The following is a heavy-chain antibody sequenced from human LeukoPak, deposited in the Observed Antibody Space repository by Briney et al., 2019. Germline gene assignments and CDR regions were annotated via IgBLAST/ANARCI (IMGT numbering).Heavy chain of an antibody. CDR2: INPNSGGT. CDR1: GYTFTGYY. V-gene: IGHV1-2*02. Sequence: GASVKVSCKASGYTFTGYYMHWVRQAPGQGLEWMGWINPNSGGTNYAQKLQGRVTMTTDTSTSTAYMELRSLRSDDTAVYYCARDKGSPYYDFWTGGAYFDYWGQGTLVTVSS. D-gene: IGHD3-3*01. J-gene: IGHJ4*02. CDR3: ARDKGSPYYDFWTGGAYFDY.